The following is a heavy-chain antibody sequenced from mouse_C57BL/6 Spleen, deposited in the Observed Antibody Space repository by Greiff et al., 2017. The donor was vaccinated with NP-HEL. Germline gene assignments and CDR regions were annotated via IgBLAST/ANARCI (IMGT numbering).Heavy chain of an antibody. CDR2: IDPSDSYT. V-gene: IGHV1-50*01. CDR1: GYTFTSYW. CDR3: ASRNWDGRWFAY. J-gene: IGHJ3*01. D-gene: IGHD4-1*01. Sequence: VQLQQPGAELVKPGASVKLSCKASGYTFTSYWMQWVKQRPGQGLEWIGEIDPSDSYTNYNQKFKGKATLTVDTSSSTAYMQLSSLTSEDSAVYYCASRNWDGRWFAYWGQGTLVTVSA.